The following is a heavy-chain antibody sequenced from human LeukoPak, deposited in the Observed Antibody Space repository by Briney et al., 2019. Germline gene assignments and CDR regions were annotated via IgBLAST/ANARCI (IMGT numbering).Heavy chain of an antibody. D-gene: IGHD6-13*01. Sequence: SETLSLTCTVSGGSISSYYWSWIRQPAGKGPEWIGRIYTSGSTNYNPSLKSRVTISVDKSKNQFSLKLSSVTAADTAVYYCAREDLAAAGFDYWGQGTLVTVSS. CDR2: IYTSGST. CDR3: AREDLAAAGFDY. V-gene: IGHV4-4*07. J-gene: IGHJ4*02. CDR1: GGSISSYY.